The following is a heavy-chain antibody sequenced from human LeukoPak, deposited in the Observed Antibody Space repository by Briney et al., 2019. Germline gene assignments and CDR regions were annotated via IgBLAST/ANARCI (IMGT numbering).Heavy chain of an antibody. CDR2: IYYSGST. CDR3: ARGVASGWYGDFQH. CDR1: GGSINTYI. V-gene: IGHV4-59*01. Sequence: SETLSLTCTVSGGSINTYIWSWIRQPPGKGLEWFGYIYYSGSTNYNPSLKSGVTISVDTSNNDFSLRQSSVTAADTAAYYCARGVASGWYGDFQHWGQGTLVTVSS. D-gene: IGHD6-19*01. J-gene: IGHJ1*01.